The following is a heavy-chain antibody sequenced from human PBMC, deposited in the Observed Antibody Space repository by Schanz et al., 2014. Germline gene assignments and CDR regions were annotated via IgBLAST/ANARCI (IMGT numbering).Heavy chain of an antibody. CDR1: GFAFSVYG. Sequence: VQLVESGGGLVQPGGSLRLSCAASGFAFSVYGMHWVRQAPGKGLEWVSAISGSGGSTYYADSVKGRFTISRDNSKNTLYLQMNSLRAEDTAVYYCASPSGYSDYGTYFDFWGQGTLXTVSS. J-gene: IGHJ4*02. V-gene: IGHV3-23*04. CDR2: ISGSGGST. D-gene: IGHD5-12*01. CDR3: ASPSGYSDYGTYFDF.